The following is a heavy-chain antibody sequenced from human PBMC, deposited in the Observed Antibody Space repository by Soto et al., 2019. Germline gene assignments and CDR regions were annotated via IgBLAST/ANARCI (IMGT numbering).Heavy chain of an antibody. CDR3: ATGISMVRGVSIPAYYYHALDV. J-gene: IGHJ6*02. V-gene: IGHV1-69*06. CDR2: IIPMFDTP. Sequence: QVQLVQSGAEVRKPGSSVRVSCKTSGGTFISYSFSWVRQAPGQGLEWMGGIIPMFDTPIYAQKFQGKVTITADKSTTTAYMDVSRLTSGDTAVYYCATGISMVRGVSIPAYYYHALDVWGQGTTVTLSS. D-gene: IGHD3-10*01. CDR1: GGTFISYS.